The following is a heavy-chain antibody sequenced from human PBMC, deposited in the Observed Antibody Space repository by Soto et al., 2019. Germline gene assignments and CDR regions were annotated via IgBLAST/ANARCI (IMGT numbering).Heavy chain of an antibody. V-gene: IGHV3-30*18. D-gene: IGHD4-17*01. J-gene: IGHJ6*02. Sequence: QVQLVESGGGEVQPGRSLTLSCAASGFTFSTYGMHWVRQTPGKGLEWVAVISYDGTNKFYSDSVKGRFTISRDKFKKPLTLQMNSRRADDTAVYSCAKDLQAYGDYDYYCYGMDVWGLGTRVTVSS. CDR2: ISYDGTNK. CDR3: AKDLQAYGDYDYYCYGMDV. CDR1: GFTFSTYG.